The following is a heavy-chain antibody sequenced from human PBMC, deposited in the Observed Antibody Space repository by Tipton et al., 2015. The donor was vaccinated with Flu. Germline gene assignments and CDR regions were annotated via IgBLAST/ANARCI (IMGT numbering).Heavy chain of an antibody. J-gene: IGHJ5*02. CDR3: ARRNYYDFVWFDP. CDR1: GYSFSSYW. CDR2: INPGDSDT. V-gene: IGHV5-51*01. Sequence: VQLVQSGAEVKKPGESLKISCKGSGYSFSSYWIGWVRQMPGKGLEWMGIINPGDSDTRYSPSFQGQVTISVDKSINTAYLQWSSLKASDTAMYYCARRNYYDFVWFDPWGQGTLVTVSS. D-gene: IGHD3-16*01.